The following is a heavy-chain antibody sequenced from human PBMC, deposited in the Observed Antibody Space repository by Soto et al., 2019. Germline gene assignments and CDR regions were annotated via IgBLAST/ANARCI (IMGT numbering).Heavy chain of an antibody. CDR1: GFTFNYYA. CDR2: MSGGGDST. Sequence: GGSLRLSCAASGFTFNYYAMTWVRQTPGRGLEWVAAMSGGGDSTKHADSVKGRFTISRDNSKNTLYLEMNSLRAEDTAVYYCAKDGRFSSSWPIIDYWGQGIPVTVSS. V-gene: IGHV3-23*01. CDR3: AKDGRFSSSWPIIDY. D-gene: IGHD6-13*01. J-gene: IGHJ4*02.